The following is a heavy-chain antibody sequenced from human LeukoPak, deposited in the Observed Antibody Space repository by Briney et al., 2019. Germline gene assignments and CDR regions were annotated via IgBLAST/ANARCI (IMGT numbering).Heavy chain of an antibody. D-gene: IGHD3-9*01. V-gene: IGHV1-2*06. CDR3: ARVPDLTGHDY. CDR2: INPNSGGT. J-gene: IGHJ4*02. Sequence: ASVKVSCKASGYTFTGYYMHWVRQTPGQGLEWMGRINPNSGGTNYAQKFQGRVTMTRDTSISTAYMELSRLRSDDTAVYYCARVPDLTGHDYWGQGTLVTVSS. CDR1: GYTFTGYY.